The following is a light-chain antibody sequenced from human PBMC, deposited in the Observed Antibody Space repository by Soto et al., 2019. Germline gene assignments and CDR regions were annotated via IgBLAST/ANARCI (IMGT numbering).Light chain of an antibody. CDR3: KSYDGSNTYV. J-gene: IGLJ1*01. CDR1: KNDIGVYDF. Sequence: GTKNDIGVYDFVSWYQHHPGKAPRLIIYEVVQRPSGVPDRFSGSKSGNTASLTVSGLQAADEADYFCKSYDGSNTYVFGSGTKVTVL. CDR2: EVV. V-gene: IGLV2-8*01.